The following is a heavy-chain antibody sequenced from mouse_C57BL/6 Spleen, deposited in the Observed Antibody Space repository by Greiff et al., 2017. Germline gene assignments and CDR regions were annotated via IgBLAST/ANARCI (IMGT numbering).Heavy chain of an antibody. CDR3: ARHVYYYDYAMDY. J-gene: IGHJ4*01. CDR1: GFSLTSDG. V-gene: IGHV2-3*01. Sequence: VQLKESGPGLVAPSQSLSITCTVTGFSLTSDGVSWVRQPPGKGLVWLGVIWGDGSTNYHSALISRLSISKDNSKSQIFVKLNSLQTDDTATYDCARHVYYYDYAMDYWGQGTSVTVSS. CDR2: IWGDGST. D-gene: IGHD1-1*01.